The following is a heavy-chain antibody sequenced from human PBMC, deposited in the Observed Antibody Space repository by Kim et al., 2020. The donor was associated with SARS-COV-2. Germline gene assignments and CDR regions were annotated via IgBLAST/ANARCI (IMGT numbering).Heavy chain of an antibody. V-gene: IGHV3-48*02. J-gene: IGHJ3*02. Sequence: ADSVKGRFTISRDNAKNSLYLQMNSLGDEDTAVYYCARDFVGSWSGAFDIWGQGTMVTVSS. CDR3: ARDFVGSWSGAFDI. D-gene: IGHD6-13*01.